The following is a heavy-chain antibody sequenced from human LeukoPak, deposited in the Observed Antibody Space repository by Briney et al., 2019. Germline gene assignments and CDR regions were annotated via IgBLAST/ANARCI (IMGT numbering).Heavy chain of an antibody. J-gene: IGHJ3*02. D-gene: IGHD3-10*01. CDR3: ATPVTMVRGVIITGKRHDAFDI. V-gene: IGHV1-24*01. Sequence: ASVKVSCKVSGYTLTELSMHWVRQAPGKGLEWMGGFDPEDGETIYAQKFQGRVTMTEDTSTDTAYMELSSLRSEDTAVYYCATPVTMVRGVIITGKRHDAFDIWGQGTMVTVSS. CDR1: GYTLTELS. CDR2: FDPEDGET.